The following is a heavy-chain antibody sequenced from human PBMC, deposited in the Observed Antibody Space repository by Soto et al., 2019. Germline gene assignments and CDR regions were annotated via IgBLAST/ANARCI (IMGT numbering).Heavy chain of an antibody. V-gene: IGHV1-18*01. CDR2: ISAYNGNT. CDR1: RCTFTIYG. CDR3: ARRKQPGDHFDY. J-gene: IGHJ4*02. Sequence: ASVKVSCKASRCTFTIYGISWLRQAPGQGLEWMGWISAYNGNTNYAQKLQGRVTMTTDTSTSTAYMELRSLRSDDTAVYYCARRKQPGDHFDYWGQGTLVTVSS. D-gene: IGHD4-17*01.